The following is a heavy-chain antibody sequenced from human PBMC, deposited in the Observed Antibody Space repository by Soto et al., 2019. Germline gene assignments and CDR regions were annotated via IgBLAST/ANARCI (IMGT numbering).Heavy chain of an antibody. CDR2: ISSSSSTI. CDR3: ARETLYCGGDCRPDY. Sequence: GGSLRLSCAASGFTFSSYSMNWVRQAPGKGLEWVSYISSSSSTIYYADSVKGRFTISRDNAKNSLYLQMNSLRDEDTAVYYCARETLYCGGDCRPDYWGQGTLVTVSS. V-gene: IGHV3-48*02. J-gene: IGHJ4*02. CDR1: GFTFSSYS. D-gene: IGHD2-21*02.